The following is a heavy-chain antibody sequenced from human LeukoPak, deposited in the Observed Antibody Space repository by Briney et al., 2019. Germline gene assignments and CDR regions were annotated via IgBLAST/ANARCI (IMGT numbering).Heavy chain of an antibody. CDR2: IFHSGST. V-gene: IGHV4-4*02. CDR1: SGSIFSSNW. D-gene: IGHD2-2*01. J-gene: IGHJ4*02. Sequence: PSGTLSLTCAVSSGSIFSSNWWSWVRQPPGKGLEWIGQIFHSGSTSYSPSLKSRVTISVDKSKNLFSLRLTSVTAADTAVYYCARSPTKRVPEDYWGQGTLVTVSS. CDR3: ARSPTKRVPEDY.